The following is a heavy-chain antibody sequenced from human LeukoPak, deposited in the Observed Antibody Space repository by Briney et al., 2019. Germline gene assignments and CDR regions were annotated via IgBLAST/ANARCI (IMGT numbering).Heavy chain of an antibody. CDR2: ISSSGSII. CDR3: TRLGSYYDFWIHF. J-gene: IGHJ4*02. CDR1: GFTFSDYY. V-gene: IGHV3-11*01. Sequence: GGSLRLSCAASGFTFSDYYMSWIRQAPGKGLEWVSYISSSGSIIHYADSVKGRFTISRDNAKNPLWLQMNSLRAEDTAVYYCTRLGSYYDFWIHFWGQGTLVIVSS. D-gene: IGHD3-3*01.